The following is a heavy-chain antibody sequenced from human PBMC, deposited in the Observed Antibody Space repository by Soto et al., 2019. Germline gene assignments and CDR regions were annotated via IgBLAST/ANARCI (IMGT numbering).Heavy chain of an antibody. Sequence: GGSLRLSCAASGFTFSSYAMHWVRQAPGKGLEYVSAISSNGGSTYYANSVKGRFTISRDNSKNTLYLQMGSLRAEDMAVYYCARGVTGSGSYYGPGFYYYDMDVWGKGTTVTVSS. CDR2: ISSNGGST. V-gene: IGHV3-64*01. D-gene: IGHD3-10*01. CDR1: GFTFSSYA. CDR3: ARGVTGSGSYYGPGFYYYDMDV. J-gene: IGHJ6*03.